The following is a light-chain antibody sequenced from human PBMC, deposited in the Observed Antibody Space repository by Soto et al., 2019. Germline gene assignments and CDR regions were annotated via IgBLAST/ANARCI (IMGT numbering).Light chain of an antibody. CDR3: AAWDDSLNGYV. V-gene: IGLV1-44*01. Sequence: QSVLTQPPSASGTPGQRVTISCSGSSSNIGSNTGKWYQQLPGPAPKLLIYSNNQRPSGVPDRFSDSKSGTSASLAISGLQSEDEADYYCAAWDDSLNGYVFGTGTKVTVL. J-gene: IGLJ1*01. CDR1: SSNIGSNT. CDR2: SNN.